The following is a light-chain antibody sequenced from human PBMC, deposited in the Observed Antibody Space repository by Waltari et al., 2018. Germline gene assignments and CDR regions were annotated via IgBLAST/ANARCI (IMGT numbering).Light chain of an antibody. CDR1: SSAVGGYNF. CDR2: DVS. Sequence: QSALTQPASVSGSPGQSITISCPGTSSAVGGYNFVSWYQQYPDKAPKLMIFDVSNRPSGVSSRFSGSKSGNTASLTISGLQAEDEADYYCSSYTSSTTLYVFGTGTKVTVL. V-gene: IGLV2-14*03. J-gene: IGLJ1*01. CDR3: SSYTSSTTLYV.